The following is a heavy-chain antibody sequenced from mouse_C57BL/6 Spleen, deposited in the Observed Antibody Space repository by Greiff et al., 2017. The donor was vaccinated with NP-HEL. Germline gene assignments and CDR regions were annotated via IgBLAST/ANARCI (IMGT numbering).Heavy chain of an antibody. CDR3: ARVSYYSNYWYFDV. CDR2: SRNKANDYTT. J-gene: IGHJ1*03. D-gene: IGHD2-5*01. CDR1: GFTFSDFY. V-gene: IGHV7-1*01. Sequence: EVHLVESGGGLVQSGRSLRLSCATSGFTFSDFYMEWVRQAPGKGLEWIAASRNKANDYTTEYSASVKGRFIVSRDTAQSILYLQLNALRAEDTAIYYCARVSYYSNYWYFDVWGTGTTVTVSS.